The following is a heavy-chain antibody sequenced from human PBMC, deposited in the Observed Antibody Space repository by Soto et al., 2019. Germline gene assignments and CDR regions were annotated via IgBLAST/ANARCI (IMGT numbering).Heavy chain of an antibody. CDR3: ARTFRGESENWFDP. Sequence: GGSLRLSCAASGFTFSSYWMSWVRQAPGKGLEWVANIKQDGSEKYYVDSVKGRFTISRDNAKNSLYLQMNSLRAEDTAVYYCARTFRGESENWFDPWGQGTLVTVSS. D-gene: IGHD3-16*01. CDR2: IKQDGSEK. J-gene: IGHJ5*02. CDR1: GFTFSSYW. V-gene: IGHV3-7*01.